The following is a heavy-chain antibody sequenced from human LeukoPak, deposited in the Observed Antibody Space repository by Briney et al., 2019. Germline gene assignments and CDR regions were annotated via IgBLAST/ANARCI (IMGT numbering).Heavy chain of an antibody. D-gene: IGHD4-17*01. J-gene: IGHJ3*01. CDR1: GFTFGSYA. CDR2: ISGNGVGT. V-gene: IGHV3-23*01. CDR3: AFRGKVTVTTKGAFDF. Sequence: PGRSLRLSCVASGFTFGSYAMSWVRQAPGKGLEWVSLISGNGVGTDYADSVKGRFTISRDNSKNTLYLQMNSLRAEDTAVYYCAFRGKVTVTTKGAFDFWGQGTMVTASS.